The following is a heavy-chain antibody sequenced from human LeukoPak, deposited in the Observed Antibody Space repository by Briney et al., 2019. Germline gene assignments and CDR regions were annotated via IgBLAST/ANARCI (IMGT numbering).Heavy chain of an antibody. CDR2: ISGSGGST. J-gene: IGHJ4*02. CDR3: AKDHGIAVAGTL. Sequence: GGSLRLSCAASGFTFSSYAMSWVRQAPGKGLEWVSAISGSGGSTYYADSVKGRFTISRDDSKNTLYLQMNSLRAEDTAVYYCAKDHGIAVAGTLWGQGTLVTVSS. V-gene: IGHV3-23*01. D-gene: IGHD6-19*01. CDR1: GFTFSSYA.